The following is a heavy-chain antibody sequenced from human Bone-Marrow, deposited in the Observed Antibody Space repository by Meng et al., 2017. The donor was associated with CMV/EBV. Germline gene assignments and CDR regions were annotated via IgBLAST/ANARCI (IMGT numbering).Heavy chain of an antibody. CDR1: GYTFTGYY. J-gene: IGHJ3*02. CDR3: ARGRDGYARKKDAFAI. Sequence: ASVKVSCKASGYTFTGYYMHWVRQAPGQGLEWMGWINPKSGGTNYAQKFQGRVTMTRDTSTSTVYMELSSLRSEDTAVYYCARGRDGYARKKDAFAIWGQGTRVTGSS. D-gene: IGHD5-24*01. V-gene: IGHV1-2*02. CDR2: INPKSGGT.